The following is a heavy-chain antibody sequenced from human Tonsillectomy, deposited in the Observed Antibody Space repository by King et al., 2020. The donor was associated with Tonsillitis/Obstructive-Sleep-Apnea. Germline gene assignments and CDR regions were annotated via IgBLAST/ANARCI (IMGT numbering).Heavy chain of an antibody. J-gene: IGHJ2*01. V-gene: IGHV3-48*02. CDR1: GFTFSDYS. CDR3: ARMSGFDL. D-gene: IGHD3-10*01. Sequence: VQLVESGGGLVQPGGSLTLSCAASGFTFSDYSLNWVRQAPGKGLEWISYISGSTNTIYYADSVKGRFTISRDNAKNSLYLHMNSLRDEETALYYCARMSGFDLWGRGTLVSVSS. CDR2: ISGSTNTI.